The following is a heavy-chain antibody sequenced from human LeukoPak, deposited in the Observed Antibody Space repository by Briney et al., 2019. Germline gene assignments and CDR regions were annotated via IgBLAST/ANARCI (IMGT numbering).Heavy chain of an antibody. V-gene: IGHV1-18*01. D-gene: IGHD6-6*01. CDR1: GYTFTSYG. CDR2: ISAYNGNT. J-gene: IGHJ4*02. Sequence: ASVKVSCKASGYTFTSYGISWVRQAPGQGLEWMGWISAYNGNTNYAQKLQGRVTMTTDTSTSTAYMELRSLRSDDTAVYYCARDLPVCSSSWCSRFHPHQIDYWGQGTLVTVSS. CDR3: ARDLPVCSSSWCSRFHPHQIDY.